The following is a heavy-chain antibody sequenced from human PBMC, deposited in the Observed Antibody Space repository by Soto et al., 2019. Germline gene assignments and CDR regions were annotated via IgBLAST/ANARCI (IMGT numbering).Heavy chain of an antibody. D-gene: IGHD2-21*02. CDR2: INAGNGNT. CDR1: GYTFTSYA. CDR3: ARSIVVVTAADY. V-gene: IGHV1-3*01. J-gene: IGHJ4*02. Sequence: ASVKVSCKASGYTFTSYAMHWVRQAPGQRLEWMGWINAGNGNTKYSQKFQGRVTITRDTSASTAYMELSSLRSEDTAVYYCARSIVVVTAADYWGQGALVTVSS.